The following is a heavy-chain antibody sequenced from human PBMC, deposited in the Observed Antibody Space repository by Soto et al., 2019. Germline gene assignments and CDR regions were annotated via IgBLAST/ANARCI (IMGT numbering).Heavy chain of an antibody. CDR1: GGSISSGGSS. Sequence: QLQLQESGSGLVKPSQTLSLTCAVSGGSISSGGSSWTWIRQPPGKGLEWIGYICHSGSTYYNPSLKSRVTISVDRSKNQYSLKLTSVTAADTAVYYCARGAVVNFDSWGQGTLVTVSS. CDR2: ICHSGST. D-gene: IGHD3-22*01. CDR3: ARGAVVNFDS. J-gene: IGHJ4*02. V-gene: IGHV4-30-2*01.